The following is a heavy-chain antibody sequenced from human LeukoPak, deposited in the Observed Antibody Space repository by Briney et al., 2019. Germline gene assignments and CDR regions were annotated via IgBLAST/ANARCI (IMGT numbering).Heavy chain of an antibody. D-gene: IGHD1-26*01. CDR1: GFTFSTYW. CDR3: ARTVFHSVGDDYYGMDV. V-gene: IGHV3-74*01. Sequence: GGSLRLSCAASGFTFSTYWMHWVRQAPGKGLVWGSRINYDGSSTRHADSVKGRFTISRDNAKNTLYLQMNSLRAEDTAVYYCARTVFHSVGDDYYGMDVWGQGPTVTVSS. J-gene: IGHJ6*02. CDR2: INYDGSST.